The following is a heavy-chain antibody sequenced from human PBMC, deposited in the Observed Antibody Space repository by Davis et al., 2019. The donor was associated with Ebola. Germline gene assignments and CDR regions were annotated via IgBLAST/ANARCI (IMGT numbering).Heavy chain of an antibody. CDR3: ARRDDRSYSSAPFDY. V-gene: IGHV5-51*01. CDR1: GYNFNNFW. J-gene: IGHJ4*02. CDR2: IYPRDSDT. Sequence: PGGSLRLSCQASGYNFNNFWIGWVRQLPGKGLEWMGIIYPRDSDTKYSPSFQGQVNISVDKSINTAYLQWNTVKASDTATYFCARRDDRSYSSAPFDYWGQGALVSVSS. D-gene: IGHD3-22*01.